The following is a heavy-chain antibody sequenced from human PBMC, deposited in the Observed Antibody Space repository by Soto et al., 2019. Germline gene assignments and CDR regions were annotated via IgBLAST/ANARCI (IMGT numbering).Heavy chain of an antibody. CDR2: IIPIFGTA. Sequence: ASVKVSFKASGGTFSSYAISWVRQAPGQGLEWMGGIIPIFGTANYAQKFQGRVTITADESTSTAYMELSSLRSEDTAVYYCARDQDAVDLAMGNWFDTWGQGTLVTVSS. D-gene: IGHD5-18*01. V-gene: IGHV1-69*13. J-gene: IGHJ5*02. CDR1: GGTFSSYA. CDR3: ARDQDAVDLAMGNWFDT.